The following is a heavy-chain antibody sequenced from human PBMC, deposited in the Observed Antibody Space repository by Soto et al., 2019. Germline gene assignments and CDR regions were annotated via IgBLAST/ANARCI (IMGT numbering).Heavy chain of an antibody. CDR2: ISHDGSNK. Sequence: GGSLRLSCAASGFTFSSYGMHWVRQAPGKGLEWVAVISHDGSNKYYADSVKGRFTISRDNSKNTLYLQMNSLRAEDTAVYYCAKDMGARDYYYGMDVWGQGTTVTVSS. CDR1: GFTFSSYG. CDR3: AKDMGARDYYYGMDV. J-gene: IGHJ6*02. D-gene: IGHD3-16*01. V-gene: IGHV3-30*18.